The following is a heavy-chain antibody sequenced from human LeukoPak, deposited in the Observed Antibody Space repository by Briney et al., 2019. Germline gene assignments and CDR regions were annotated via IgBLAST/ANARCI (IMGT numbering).Heavy chain of an antibody. D-gene: IGHD4-17*01. CDR2: IYHSGST. V-gene: IGHV4-4*02. J-gene: IGHJ4*02. CDR3: ARDPLDYGDYGLHY. Sequence: NPSGTLSLTCAVSGGSISSSNWWSWVRQPPGEGLEWIGEIYHSGSTNYNPSLKSRVTISVDKSKNQFSLKLSSVTAADTAVYYCARDPLDYGDYGLHYWGQGTLVTVSS. CDR1: GGSISSSNW.